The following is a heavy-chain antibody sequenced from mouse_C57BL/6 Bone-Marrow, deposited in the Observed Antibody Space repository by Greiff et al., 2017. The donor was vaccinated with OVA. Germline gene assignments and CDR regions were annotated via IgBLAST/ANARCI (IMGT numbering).Heavy chain of an antibody. D-gene: IGHD1-1*02. Sequence: EVMLVESGGGLVQPGGSLSLSCAASGFTFTDYYMSWVRQPPGKALEWLGFIRNKANGYTTEYSASVKGRFTISRDNSHSILYLQMNALRAEDSATYYCARYSGYDYFDYWGQGTTLTVSS. V-gene: IGHV7-3*01. J-gene: IGHJ2*01. CDR3: ARYSGYDYFDY. CDR1: GFTFTDYY. CDR2: IRNKANGYTT.